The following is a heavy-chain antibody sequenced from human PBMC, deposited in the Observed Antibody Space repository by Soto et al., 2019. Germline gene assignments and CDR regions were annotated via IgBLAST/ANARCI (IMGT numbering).Heavy chain of an antibody. CDR1: GITFGSSA. CDR2: TTSSGGGT. Sequence: EVQLSESGGGLIQPGGSMRLSCAASGITFGSSAMSWVRQAPGKGLEWVSATTSSGGGTYYADSVKGRFTISRDNSNNTLYLQMNSLRAEDTAVYYCAKDSYHYDGGGYLVWGQGTLVTVSS. V-gene: IGHV3-23*01. D-gene: IGHD3-22*01. J-gene: IGHJ4*02. CDR3: AKDSYHYDGGGYLV.